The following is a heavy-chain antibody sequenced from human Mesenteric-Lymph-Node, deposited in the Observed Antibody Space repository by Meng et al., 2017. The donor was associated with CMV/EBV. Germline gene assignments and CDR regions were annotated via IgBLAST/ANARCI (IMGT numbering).Heavy chain of an antibody. D-gene: IGHD3-16*01. CDR3: ARGGPTGALDV. CDR2: INPKSGAT. J-gene: IGHJ6*02. Sequence: ASVKVSCKASGGTFSSYAISWVRQAPGQGLEWMGWINPKSGATNYAQKFQGRVTMTRDTSISTAYMEVSRLRSDDTAVFYCARGGPTGALDVWGQGTTVTVSS. CDR1: GGTFSSYA. V-gene: IGHV1-2*02.